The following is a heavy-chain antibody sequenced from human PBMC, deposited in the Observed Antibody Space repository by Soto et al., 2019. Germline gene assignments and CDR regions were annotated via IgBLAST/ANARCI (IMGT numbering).Heavy chain of an antibody. V-gene: IGHV3-30-3*01. D-gene: IGHD4-17*01. CDR1: GFTFSSYA. Sequence: GGSLRLSCAASGFTFSSYAMHWVRQAPGKGLEWVAVISYDGSNKYYADSVKGRFTISRDNSKNTLYLQMNSLRAEDTAVYYCAREGPMGHDYGGKALYFDYWGQGTLVTVSS. CDR2: ISYDGSNK. J-gene: IGHJ4*02. CDR3: AREGPMGHDYGGKALYFDY.